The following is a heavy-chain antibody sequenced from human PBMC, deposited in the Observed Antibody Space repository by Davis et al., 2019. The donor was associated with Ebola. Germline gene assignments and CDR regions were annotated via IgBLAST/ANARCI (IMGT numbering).Heavy chain of an antibody. D-gene: IGHD3-3*01. CDR1: GFTFSSYR. V-gene: IGHV3-30*18. J-gene: IGHJ6*02. CDR3: AKDLNYDFWSGYYYYYGMDV. CDR2: ISYDGSNK. Sequence: PGGSLRLSCAASGFTFSSYRMHWVRQAPGKGLEWVAVISYDGSNKYYADSVKGRFTISRDNSKNTLYLQMNSLRAEDTAVYYCAKDLNYDFWSGYYYYYGMDVWGQGTTVTVSS.